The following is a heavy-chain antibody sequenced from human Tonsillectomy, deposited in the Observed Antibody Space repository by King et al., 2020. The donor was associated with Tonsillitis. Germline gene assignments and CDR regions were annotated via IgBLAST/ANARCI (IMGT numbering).Heavy chain of an antibody. J-gene: IGHJ1*01. D-gene: IGHD3-22*01. CDR1: GYTFNDYY. V-gene: IGHV1-2*02. CDR3: ARSYVVVTLDC. Sequence: QVQLVESGAAVKKPGASVKLSCNTSGYTFNDYYIHWVRQAPGQGLEWMGWVNPDGGGTRYAQKFQGRVTVTRDTSIRTAYMELSGLRSDDTAVYYCARSYVVVTLDCWGQGTLVTVSS. CDR2: VNPDGGGT.